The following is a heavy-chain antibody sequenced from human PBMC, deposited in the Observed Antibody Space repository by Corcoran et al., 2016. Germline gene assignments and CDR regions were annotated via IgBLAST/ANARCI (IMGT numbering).Heavy chain of an antibody. J-gene: IGHJ4*02. CDR2: ISSSSSYI. D-gene: IGHD3-10*01. CDR3: ARGRLWCGELLVYDY. Sequence: EVQLVESGGGLVKPGGSLRLSCAASGFTFSSYSMNWVRQAPGKGLEWVSSISSSSSYIYYADSVKGRFTISRDNAKNSLYLQMNSLRAEDTAGDYCARGRLWCGELLVYDYWGQGTLVTVSS. CDR1: GFTFSSYS. V-gene: IGHV3-21*01.